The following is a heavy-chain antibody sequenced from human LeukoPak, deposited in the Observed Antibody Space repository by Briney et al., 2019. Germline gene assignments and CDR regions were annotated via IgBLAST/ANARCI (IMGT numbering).Heavy chain of an antibody. CDR2: IKQDGSEK. CDR3: ARVRVDRGYAYFDY. Sequence: GGSLRLSCAASGFTFSSYWMSWVRQAPGKGLEWVANIKQDGSEKYYVDSVKGRFTISRDNAKNSLYLQMNSLRAGDTAVYYCARVRVDRGYAYFDYWGQGTLVTVSS. D-gene: IGHD5-18*01. CDR1: GFTFSSYW. J-gene: IGHJ4*02. V-gene: IGHV3-7*01.